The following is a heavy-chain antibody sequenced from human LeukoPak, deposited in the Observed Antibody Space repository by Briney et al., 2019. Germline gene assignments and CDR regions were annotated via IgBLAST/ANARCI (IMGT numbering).Heavy chain of an antibody. V-gene: IGHV3-30*03. J-gene: IGHJ4*02. CDR3: ARDGTVTTLDY. D-gene: IGHD4-17*01. Sequence: PGRSLRLSCAASGFTFSSYGIHWVRQAPGKGLEWVAVISYDGSNEYYEDSVKGRFTISRDNSKNTLYLQMNSLRAEDTAVYYCARDGTVTTLDYWGQGTLVTVSS. CDR1: GFTFSSYG. CDR2: ISYDGSNE.